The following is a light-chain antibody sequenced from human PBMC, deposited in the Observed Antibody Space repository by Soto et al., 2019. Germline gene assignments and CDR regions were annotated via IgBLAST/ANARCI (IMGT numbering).Light chain of an antibody. CDR2: GIS. V-gene: IGKV3-20*01. Sequence: LPQSQGSLSLCAGDIATLSWGASQSVTNSYLAWYQQKPGQAPRPLIYGISNRATGIPDRFSGSGSGTDFTLTISRLEPEDFAVYYCQQYGSSPITFGQGTRLVIK. CDR1: QSVTNSY. J-gene: IGKJ5*01. CDR3: QQYGSSPIT.